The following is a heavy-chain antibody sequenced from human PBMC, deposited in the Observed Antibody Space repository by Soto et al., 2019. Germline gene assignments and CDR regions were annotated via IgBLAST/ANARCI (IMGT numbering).Heavy chain of an antibody. CDR1: GGTFSSYA. CDR2: IIPIFGTA. J-gene: IGHJ6*02. CDR3: ARAVSGYCSSTSCFFDNGMDV. V-gene: IGHV1-69*01. Sequence: QVQLVQSGAEVKKPGSSVKVSCKASGGTFSSYAISWVRQAPGQGLEWMGGIIPIFGTANYAQKFQGRVTITADESTSTAYMGLSSLRSEDTAVYYCARAVSGYCSSTSCFFDNGMDVWGQGTTVTVSS. D-gene: IGHD2-2*01.